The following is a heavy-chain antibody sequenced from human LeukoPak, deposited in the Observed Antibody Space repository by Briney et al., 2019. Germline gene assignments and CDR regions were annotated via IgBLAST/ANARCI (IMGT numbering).Heavy chain of an antibody. J-gene: IGHJ4*02. CDR2: ISGDGGST. CDR3: AKSSYITMVRGELYY. V-gene: IGHV3-43*02. D-gene: IGHD3-10*01. Sequence: PGGSLRLSCAASGFTFDDYAMHWVRQAPGKGLEWVSLISGDGGSTYYADSVEGRFTISRDNSKNSLYLQMNSLRTEDTALYYCAKSSYITMVRGELYYWGQGTLVTVSS. CDR1: GFTFDDYA.